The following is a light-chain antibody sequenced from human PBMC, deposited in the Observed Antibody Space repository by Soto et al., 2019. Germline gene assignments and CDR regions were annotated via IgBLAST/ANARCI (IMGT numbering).Light chain of an antibody. CDR1: QSVSSD. CDR3: QQYNNWPPWT. Sequence: EIVMTQSPATLSVSPGEGATLSCRASQSVSSDLAWYQQKPGQAPRLLIYGASTRATGIPARFSGSGSGTEFTLTISSLHSEDFAVYYCQQYNNWPPWTFGQGTTVEIK. CDR2: GAS. J-gene: IGKJ1*01. V-gene: IGKV3-15*01.